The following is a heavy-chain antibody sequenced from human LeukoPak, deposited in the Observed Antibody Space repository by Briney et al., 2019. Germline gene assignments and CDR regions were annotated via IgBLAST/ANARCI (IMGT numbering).Heavy chain of an antibody. CDR2: IDVSGGST. Sequence: GGTLRLSCAASGFTFSSYGMGWVRQAPGKGLEWVSLIDVSGGSTYYADSVKGRFTISRDNSKNTLYLQMNSLRAEDTAVYYCARGGSSWDFAFDIWGQGTMVTVSS. CDR3: ARGGSSWDFAFDI. D-gene: IGHD6-13*01. CDR1: GFTFSSYG. J-gene: IGHJ3*02. V-gene: IGHV3-23*01.